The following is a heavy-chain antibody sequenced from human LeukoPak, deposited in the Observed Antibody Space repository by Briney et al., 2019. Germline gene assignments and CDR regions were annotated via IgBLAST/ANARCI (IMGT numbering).Heavy chain of an antibody. J-gene: IGHJ4*02. CDR3: ARGDGGDWAL. CDR2: IKQDGSVK. V-gene: IGHV3-7*01. D-gene: IGHD2-21*02. Sequence: GGSLRLSCAASGFTFSSEWMSWVRQAPGKGLEWVANIKQDGSVKYYVDSVKGRFTISRDNAKNSLYLQMNSLRAEDTAVYYCARGDGGDWALGGQGTLVTVSS. CDR1: GFTFSSEW.